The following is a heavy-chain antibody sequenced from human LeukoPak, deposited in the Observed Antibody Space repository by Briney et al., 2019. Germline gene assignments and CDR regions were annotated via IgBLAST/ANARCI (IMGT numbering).Heavy chain of an antibody. D-gene: IGHD2-15*01. CDR2: IFSSGTT. V-gene: IGHV4-4*07. Sequence: SETLSLTCTVSGASITTYQWTWIRQSAGKGLEWIGRIFSSGTTDLNPSLQNRVALSLDTSQNQLSLRLTSMTAADTAIYYCAKKDGDFWGQGILVTVSS. J-gene: IGHJ4*02. CDR1: GASITTYQ. CDR3: AKKDGDF.